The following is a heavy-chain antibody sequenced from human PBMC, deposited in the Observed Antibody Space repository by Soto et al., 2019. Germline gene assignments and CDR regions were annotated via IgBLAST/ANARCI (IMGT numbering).Heavy chain of an antibody. Sequence: EVQLVESGGGLVKPGGSLRLSCAASGFTFSSYSMNWVRQAPGKGLEWVSSISSSSSYIYYADSVKGRFTISRDNAKNSLYLQMNSRRAEDTAVYYCARDPSHDFWSGYYPSGWFDPWGQGTLVTVSS. CDR2: ISSSSSYI. CDR1: GFTFSSYS. D-gene: IGHD3-3*01. V-gene: IGHV3-21*01. CDR3: ARDPSHDFWSGYYPSGWFDP. J-gene: IGHJ5*02.